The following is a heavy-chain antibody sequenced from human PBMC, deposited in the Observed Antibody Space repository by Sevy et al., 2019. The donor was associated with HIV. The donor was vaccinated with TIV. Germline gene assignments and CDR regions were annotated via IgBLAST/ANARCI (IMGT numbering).Heavy chain of an antibody. CDR1: GFTFNTYG. CDR2: IYYDGNNK. V-gene: IGHV3-33*01. J-gene: IGHJ4*02. Sequence: GGSLILSCAASGFTFNTYGMHWVRQAPGKGLEWVALIYYDGNNKVYADSVKGRFTISRDNSKNTLFLQMNSLRAEDTAFYYCTRDLGIAVAPDYWGQGTLVTVSS. D-gene: IGHD6-19*01. CDR3: TRDLGIAVAPDY.